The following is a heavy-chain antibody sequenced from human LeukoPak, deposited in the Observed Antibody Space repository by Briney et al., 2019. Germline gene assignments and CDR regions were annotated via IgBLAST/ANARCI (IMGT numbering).Heavy chain of an antibody. CDR2: INPNSSGT. CDR1: GYTFTGYY. CDR3: ARDFNYYGSGSFPDY. V-gene: IGHV1-2*02. Sequence: WASVKVSCKASGYTFTGYYMHWVRQAPGQGLEWMGWINPNSSGTNYAQKFQGRVTMTRDTSISTAYMELSRLRSDDTAVYYCARDFNYYGSGSFPDYWGQGTLVTVSS. J-gene: IGHJ4*02. D-gene: IGHD3-10*01.